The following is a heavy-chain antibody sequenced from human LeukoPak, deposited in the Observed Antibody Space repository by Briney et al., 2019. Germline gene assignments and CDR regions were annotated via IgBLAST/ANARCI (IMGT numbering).Heavy chain of an antibody. V-gene: IGHV3-23*01. CDR1: GFTVSDYA. J-gene: IGHJ4*02. CDR3: ARGLDYFDY. Sequence: GGSLRLSCAASGFTVSDYAMTWVRQAPGKGLEWVSSISASGVMTYYADSVKGRFTISRDNAKNSLYLQMNSLRAEDTAVYYCARGLDYFDYWGQGTLVTVSS. CDR2: ISASGVMT.